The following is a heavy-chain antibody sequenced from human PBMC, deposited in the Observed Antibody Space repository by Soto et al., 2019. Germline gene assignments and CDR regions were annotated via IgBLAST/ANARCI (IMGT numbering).Heavy chain of an antibody. D-gene: IGHD2-8*01. CDR2: IYHSGST. Sequence: SETLSLTCAVSGYSISSGYYWGWIRQPPGKGLEWIGSIYHSGSTYYNPSLKSRVTISVDTSKNQFSLKLSSVTAADTAVYYCARDSCTNGVCYLSGWFDPWGQGTLITVSS. CDR1: GYSISSGYY. J-gene: IGHJ5*02. CDR3: ARDSCTNGVCYLSGWFDP. V-gene: IGHV4-38-2*02.